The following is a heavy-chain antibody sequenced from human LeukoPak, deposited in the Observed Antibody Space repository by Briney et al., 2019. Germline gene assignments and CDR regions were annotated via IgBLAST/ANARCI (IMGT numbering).Heavy chain of an antibody. CDR2: INPNSGGT. V-gene: IGHV1-2*02. CDR1: GYTFTGYY. D-gene: IGHD3-9*01. CDR3: ASQDYDILTGHRNWFDP. Sequence: ASVKVSCKASGYTFTGYYMHWVRQAPGQGLEWMGWINPNSGGTNYAQKFQGRVTMTRDTSISTAYMELSRLRSDDTAVYYCASQDYDILTGHRNWFDPWGQGTLVTVSS. J-gene: IGHJ5*02.